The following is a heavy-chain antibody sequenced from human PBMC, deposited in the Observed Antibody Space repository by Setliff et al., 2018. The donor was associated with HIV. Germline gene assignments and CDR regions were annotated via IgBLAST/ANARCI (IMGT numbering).Heavy chain of an antibody. V-gene: IGHV7-4-1*02. J-gene: IGHJ3*02. D-gene: IGHD5-12*01. CDR1: GYSFTNYA. CDR2: IHTEQGFP. Sequence: VSCKASGYSFTNYAINWLRQAPGRGLEWMGWIHTEQGFPMYAQGFTGRFVFSLDPSVSTAYLQINSLNPDDGAVYYCAVDRHAFDIWGQGTVVTVSS. CDR3: AVDRHAFDI.